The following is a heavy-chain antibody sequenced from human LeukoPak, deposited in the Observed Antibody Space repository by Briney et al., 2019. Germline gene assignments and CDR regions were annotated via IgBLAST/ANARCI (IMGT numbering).Heavy chain of an antibody. CDR1: GGSISSYY. CDR2: IYSSGST. D-gene: IGHD2-21*01. CDR3: ARGGGDGSPLGF. J-gene: IGHJ4*02. V-gene: IGHV4-4*09. Sequence: SETLSLTCTVSGGSISSYYWSWIRQPPGKGLEWTAYIYSSGSTKYNPSLKSRVTISVDTSKNQFSLKLSSVTAADTAVYYCARGGGDGSPLGFWGQGTLVTVSS.